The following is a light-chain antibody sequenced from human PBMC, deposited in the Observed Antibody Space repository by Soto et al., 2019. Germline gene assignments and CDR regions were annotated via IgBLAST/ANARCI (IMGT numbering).Light chain of an antibody. CDR3: SSYTSSSTYV. Sequence: QPVLTQPPSASGTPGQRVTISCSGSSSNIGSNTVSWYQHLPGTAPKLLIYSNDQRPSGVPDRFSGSKSGTSASLAISGLQSEDEADYYCSSYTSSSTYVFGTGTKVTVL. CDR2: SND. J-gene: IGLJ1*01. CDR1: SSNIGSNT. V-gene: IGLV1-44*01.